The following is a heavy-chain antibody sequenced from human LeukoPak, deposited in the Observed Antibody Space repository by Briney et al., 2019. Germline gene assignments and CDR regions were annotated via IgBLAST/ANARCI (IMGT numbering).Heavy chain of an antibody. D-gene: IGHD3-10*01. CDR1: GFTFNRSW. Sequence: PGGSLRLSCAVAGFTFNRSWMSWVRQAPGKGLEWVANMDPSGSQKRYVDSVKGRFIISKEHPGASLYLDMYSLRAEDTAMYYCAIWTSGNYWGQGTRVTVSS. V-gene: IGHV3-7*01. J-gene: IGHJ4*02. CDR2: MDPSGSQK. CDR3: AIWTSGNY.